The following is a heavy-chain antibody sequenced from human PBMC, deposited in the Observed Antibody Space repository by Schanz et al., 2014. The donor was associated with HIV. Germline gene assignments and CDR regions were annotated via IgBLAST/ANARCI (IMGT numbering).Heavy chain of an antibody. J-gene: IGHJ5*02. CDR2: ISTSNGNT. D-gene: IGHD4-4*01. CDR1: GYTFTSYG. Sequence: VQLLQSGAEVKKPGASVKVSCKASGYTFTSYGITWVRQAPGQGLEWMGWISTSNGNTNYAQKFQGRVTMTTDTSTSTAYMELRSLRSDDTAVYYCAREKTTLNWFDPWGQGTLVTVSS. V-gene: IGHV1-18*01. CDR3: AREKTTLNWFDP.